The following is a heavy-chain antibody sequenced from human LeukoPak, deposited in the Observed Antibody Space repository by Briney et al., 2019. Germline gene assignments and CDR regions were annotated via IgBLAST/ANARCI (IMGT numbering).Heavy chain of an antibody. CDR1: EFTFSSYG. CDR3: ARDPSLLSFLDY. Sequence: GGSLRLSCAGSEFTFSSYGMHWVRQAPGKGLEWVAVISYDGSNKYYADSVKGRFTISRDNSKNTLYLQMNSLRAEDTAVYYCARDPSLLSFLDYWGQGTLVTVSS. D-gene: IGHD3-10*01. V-gene: IGHV3-30*03. CDR2: ISYDGSNK. J-gene: IGHJ4*02.